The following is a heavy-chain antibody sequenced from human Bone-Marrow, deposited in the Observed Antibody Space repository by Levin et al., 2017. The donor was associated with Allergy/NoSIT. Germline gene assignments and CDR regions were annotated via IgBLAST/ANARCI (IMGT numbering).Heavy chain of an antibody. V-gene: IGHV3-33*01. Sequence: GGSLRLSCAASGFTFSSYGMHWVRQAPGKGLEWVAVIWYDGSNKYYADSVKGRFTISRDNSKNTLYLQMNSLRAEDTAVYYCAREPPGRFGDLYLDYWGQGTLVTVSS. D-gene: IGHD3-10*01. CDR2: IWYDGSNK. CDR1: GFTFSSYG. CDR3: AREPPGRFGDLYLDY. J-gene: IGHJ4*02.